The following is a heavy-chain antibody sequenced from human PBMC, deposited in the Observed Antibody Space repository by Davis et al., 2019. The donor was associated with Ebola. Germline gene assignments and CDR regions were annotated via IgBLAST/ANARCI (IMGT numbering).Heavy chain of an antibody. CDR3: ARGPAYRGGHFDY. Sequence: SETLSLTCAVYGGSFSGYYWSWIRQTPGKGLEWIGEVNPGGLTHYSPFLKSRVTILQDTSKNHFSLRLTSVTAADTAVYYCARGPAYRGGHFDYWGPEMRVTVSS. D-gene: IGHD3-16*01. J-gene: IGHJ4*02. V-gene: IGHV4-34*01. CDR2: VNPGGLT. CDR1: GGSFSGYY.